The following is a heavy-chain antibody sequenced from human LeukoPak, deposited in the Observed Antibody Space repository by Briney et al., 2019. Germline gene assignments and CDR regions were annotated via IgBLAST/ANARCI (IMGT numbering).Heavy chain of an antibody. CDR1: GFTFSSYA. CDR3: AKFTAGSCLHPQPDY. Sequence: PGGSLRLSCAASGFTFSSYAMSWARQAPGKGLEWVSAISGSGGSTYYADSVKGRFTISRDNSKNTLYLQMNSLRAEDTAVYYCAKFTAGSCLHPQPDYWGQGTLVTVSS. J-gene: IGHJ4*02. V-gene: IGHV3-23*01. CDR2: ISGSGGST. D-gene: IGHD2-15*01.